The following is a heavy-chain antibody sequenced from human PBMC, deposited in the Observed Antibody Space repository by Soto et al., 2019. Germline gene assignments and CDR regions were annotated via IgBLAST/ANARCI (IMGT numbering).Heavy chain of an antibody. J-gene: IGHJ6*02. V-gene: IGHV4-61*01. CDR3: ARDQDETIHYYYYGMDV. CDR2: IYYSGST. CDR1: GGSVSSGSYY. Sequence: PSETLSLTCTVSGGSVSSGSYYWSWIRQPPGKGLEWIGYIYYSGSTNYNPSLKSRVTISVDTSKNQFSLKLSSVTAADTAVYYCARDQDETIHYYYYGMDVWGQGTTVTVSS. D-gene: IGHD3-3*01.